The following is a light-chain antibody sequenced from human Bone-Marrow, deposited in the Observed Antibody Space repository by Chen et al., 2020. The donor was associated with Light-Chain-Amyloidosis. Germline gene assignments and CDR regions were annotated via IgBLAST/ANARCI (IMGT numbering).Light chain of an antibody. CDR3: SSYTVSDNFV. CDR2: DVT. Sequence: HSALTQPPSASGSPGQSVTISCTGTSSDIGGFNFVSRYQQHPAKAPRIQIADVTKRPSGVPDRFSGSKSGNTASLTVSGLQDEDEAEYYCSSYTVSDNFVFGTGTTLTVL. J-gene: IGLJ1*01. V-gene: IGLV2-8*01. CDR1: SSDIGGFNF.